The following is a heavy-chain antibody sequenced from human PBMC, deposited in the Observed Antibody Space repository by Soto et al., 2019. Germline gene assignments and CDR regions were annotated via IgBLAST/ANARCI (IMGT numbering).Heavy chain of an antibody. CDR1: GGSISSGSYY. CDR3: ARHVFHHIVGVTAIDYFDS. CDR2: IYYSGST. V-gene: IGHV4-39*01. Sequence: SETLSLTCTVSGGSISSGSYYWGWIRQSPGKGLEWIGSIYYSGSTYYNPSLKSRVTISVDTSKNQFSLKLSSVTAADTAVYYLARHVFHHIVGVTAIDYFDSWGQEPLVTVS. J-gene: IGHJ4*02. D-gene: IGHD2-21*02.